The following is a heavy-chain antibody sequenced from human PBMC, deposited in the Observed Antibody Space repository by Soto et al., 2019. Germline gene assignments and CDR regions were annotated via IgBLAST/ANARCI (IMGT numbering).Heavy chain of an antibody. CDR3: AKPSVPRPRKTVTFDF. Sequence: EVQLLVSGGGLVQPGGSLRLSCAAAGFTFSRYDMSWVRQAPGQGLEWVSAISGSGGSTYYAASVKGRFTISRDNSKNTLYLQMNSLRAEDTAVYYCAKPSVPRPRKTVTFDFWGQGTLVTVSS. CDR2: ISGSGGST. J-gene: IGHJ5*01. CDR1: GFTFSRYD. D-gene: IGHD4-17*01. V-gene: IGHV3-23*01.